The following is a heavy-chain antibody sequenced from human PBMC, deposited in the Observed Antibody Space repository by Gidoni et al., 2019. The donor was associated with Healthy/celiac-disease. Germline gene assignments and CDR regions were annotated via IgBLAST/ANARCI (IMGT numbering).Heavy chain of an antibody. CDR2: IYTSGST. CDR3: ASLGYFDWLPGGALDI. V-gene: IGHV4-61*02. Sequence: QVQLQESGPGLVKPSQTLSLTCTVSGGSISSGSYYWSWIRQPAGKGLEWIGRIYTSGSTNYNPSLKSRVTMSVDTSKNQFSLKLSSVTAADTAVYYCASLGYFDWLPGGALDIWGQGTMVTVSS. CDR1: GGSISSGSYY. J-gene: IGHJ3*02. D-gene: IGHD3-9*01.